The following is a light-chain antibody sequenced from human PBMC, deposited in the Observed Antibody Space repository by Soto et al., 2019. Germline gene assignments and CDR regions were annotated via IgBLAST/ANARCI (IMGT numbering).Light chain of an antibody. Sequence: DIQMTQSPSTLSASVGDRVTITCRASQSIGSWLAWYQQKPGKGPKLLIYMASSLQSGVPSGFSGSGSGTEFTLTISSLQPDDFATYYCQQYDSYPFTFGQGTKLEIK. CDR1: QSIGSW. J-gene: IGKJ2*01. CDR2: MAS. V-gene: IGKV1-5*03. CDR3: QQYDSYPFT.